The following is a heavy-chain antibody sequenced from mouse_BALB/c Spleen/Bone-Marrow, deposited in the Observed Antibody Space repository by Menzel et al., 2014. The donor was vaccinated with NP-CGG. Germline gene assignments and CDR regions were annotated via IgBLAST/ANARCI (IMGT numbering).Heavy chain of an antibody. V-gene: IGHV1S81*02. CDR1: GYTFTSYW. CDR2: INPSNGRT. D-gene: IGHD3-1*01. CDR3: AGSGYWHFDV. Sequence: QVQLKESGAELVKPGASVKLSCKASGYTFTSYWMHWVKQRPGQGLEWIGEINPSNGRTNYVEKFKSKATLSGDKSSSTVYMQRSSLTSEDSAVYYCAGSGYWHFDVWGAGTTVTVSS. J-gene: IGHJ1*01.